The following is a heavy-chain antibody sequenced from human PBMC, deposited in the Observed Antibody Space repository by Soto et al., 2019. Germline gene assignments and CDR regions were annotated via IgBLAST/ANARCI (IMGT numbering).Heavy chain of an antibody. D-gene: IGHD3-22*01. CDR2: TYYRSKWYN. Sequence: SLTFTIYGDRVASDNAVGHCIRPSPSRGLEWLGRTYYRSKWYNHYAVSVKSRITVNPDTSKNQFSLQLNSVTPEDTAVYYCARSGPGGYIDYWGQGTLVTVSS. V-gene: IGHV6-1*01. CDR1: GDRVASDNAV. J-gene: IGHJ4*02. CDR3: ARSGPGGYIDY.